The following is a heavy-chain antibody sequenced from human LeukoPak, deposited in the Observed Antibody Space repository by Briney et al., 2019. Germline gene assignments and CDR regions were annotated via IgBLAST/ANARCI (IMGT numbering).Heavy chain of an antibody. V-gene: IGHV3-74*01. D-gene: IGHD4-17*01. CDR3: AREATLYGDYEDYYFDY. CDR1: GFTFSSYW. Sequence: GGSLRLSCAASGFTFSSYWMHWVRQAPGKGLVWVSRINTDGSSTSYADSVKGRFTISRDNAKNSLYLQMNSLRAEDTAVFYCAREATLYGDYEDYYFDYWGQGTLVTVSS. CDR2: INTDGSST. J-gene: IGHJ4*02.